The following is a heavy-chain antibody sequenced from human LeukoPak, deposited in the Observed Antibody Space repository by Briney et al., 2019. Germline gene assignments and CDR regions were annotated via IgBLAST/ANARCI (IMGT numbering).Heavy chain of an antibody. V-gene: IGHV3-7*01. CDR1: GFTFSNYW. D-gene: IGHD3-16*01. CDR2: IKQDRSET. CDR3: ARGRRLGDYFDY. J-gene: IGHJ4*02. Sequence: PGGFLRLSCVASGFTFSNYWMSWVRQAPGKGLEWVANIKQDRSETYYVDSVRGRFTISRDNAKNSLYLQMNSLRAEDTAVYYCARGRRLGDYFDYWGQGTLVTVSS.